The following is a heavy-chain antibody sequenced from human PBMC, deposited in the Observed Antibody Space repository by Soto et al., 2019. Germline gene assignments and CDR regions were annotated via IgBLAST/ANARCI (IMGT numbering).Heavy chain of an antibody. CDR1: GVSVSRGSYS. D-gene: IGHD3-22*01. CDR2: VHDSGST. Sequence: PSETLSLTCTVSGVSVSRGSYSWRWIRQSPGKGLEWIGYVHDSGSTAYSPSLESRVTISVDTAKNQVSLKLSSVTSADSAFYYCARAKVVAYYYDTSGYYTTFDFWGQGTQVTVSS. J-gene: IGHJ4*02. CDR3: ARAKVVAYYYDTSGYYTTFDF. V-gene: IGHV4-61*01.